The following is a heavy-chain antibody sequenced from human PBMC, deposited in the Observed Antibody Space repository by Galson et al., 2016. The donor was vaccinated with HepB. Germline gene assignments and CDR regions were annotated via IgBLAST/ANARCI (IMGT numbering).Heavy chain of an antibody. J-gene: IGHJ4*02. CDR3: AKDRGGRLSACHFDS. D-gene: IGHD3-16*01. CDR2: ITDDGVGK. CDR1: GFIFSNYA. V-gene: IGHV3-23*01. Sequence: SLRLSCAASGFIFSNYAMSWVRQAPGKGLEWVSTITDDGVGKYYADSVEGRFTISRDNSKNTFFLQMNRLSAEDAALYYYAKDRGGRLSACHFDSWGQGALVPVSS.